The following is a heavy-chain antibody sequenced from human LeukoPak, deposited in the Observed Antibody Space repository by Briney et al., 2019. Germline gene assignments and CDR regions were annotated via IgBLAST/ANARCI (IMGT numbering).Heavy chain of an antibody. V-gene: IGHV3-7*01. J-gene: IGHJ4*02. CDR1: GFTFTNYW. CDR3: AREGKGGFDY. D-gene: IGHD3-16*01. CDR2: IKQDGSEK. Sequence: GGSLRLSCAASGFTFTNYWMSWVRQAPGKGLEWVANIKQDGSEKSYVDSVKGRFTISRDNANNSLYLQMNSLRAEDTAIFYCAREGKGGFDYWGQGTQVTVSS.